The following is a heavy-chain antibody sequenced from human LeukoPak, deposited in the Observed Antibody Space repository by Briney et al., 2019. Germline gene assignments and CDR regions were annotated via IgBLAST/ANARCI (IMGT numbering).Heavy chain of an antibody. CDR1: GGSISSGGYY. CDR2: INHSGST. D-gene: IGHD3-22*01. V-gene: IGHV4-31*03. Sequence: SQTLSLTCTVSGGSISSGGYYWSWIRQHPGKGLEWIGEINHSGSTNYNPSLKSRVTISVDTSKNQFSLKLSSVTAADTAVYYCARGQGNYYYDSSGYFRYWGQGTLVTVSS. J-gene: IGHJ4*02. CDR3: ARGQGNYYYDSSGYFRY.